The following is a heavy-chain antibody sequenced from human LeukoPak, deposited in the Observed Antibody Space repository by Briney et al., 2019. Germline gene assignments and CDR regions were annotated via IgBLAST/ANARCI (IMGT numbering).Heavy chain of an antibody. CDR1: GGTFSSYA. CDR2: IIPIFGTA. V-gene: IGHV1-69*13. CDR3: ASPQEATQLAFDY. Sequence: GASVKVSCKASGGTFSSYAISWVRQAPGQGLEWMGGIIPIFGTANYAQKFQGRVTITADESTSTAYMELSSLRSEDTAVHYCASPQEATQLAFDYWGQGTLVTVSS. D-gene: IGHD1-1*01. J-gene: IGHJ4*02.